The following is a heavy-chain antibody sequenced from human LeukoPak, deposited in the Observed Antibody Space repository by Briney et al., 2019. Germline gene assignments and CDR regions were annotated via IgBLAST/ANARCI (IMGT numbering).Heavy chain of an antibody. Sequence: GGSLRLSCVASGFTLSIYSMNWVRQAPGKGLEWVSYISKNSDDIYNADSVRGRFTISRDNAKNSLYLQMNSLRAEDTAVYYCARVRPGYYCDYWGQGILVTVSS. CDR1: GFTLSIYS. CDR2: ISKNSDDI. V-gene: IGHV3-21*05. J-gene: IGHJ4*02. CDR3: ARVRPGYYCDY.